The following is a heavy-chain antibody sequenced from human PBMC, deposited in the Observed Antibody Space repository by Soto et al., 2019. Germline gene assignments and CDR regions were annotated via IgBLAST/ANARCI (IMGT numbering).Heavy chain of an antibody. CDR2: ISTSGSHT. Sequence: EVQLVESGGGLVKPGGSLRLSCAASGFTFSTYSMNWVRQAPGKGLEWVSSISTSGSHTFYADSVKGRFTSSRDNANNFLYLHTTSLTAEDTAVYYCARCSGGACYSPFDYWGQGTLVTVSP. J-gene: IGHJ4*02. D-gene: IGHD2-21*02. CDR1: GFTFSTYS. V-gene: IGHV3-21*01. CDR3: ARCSGGACYSPFDY.